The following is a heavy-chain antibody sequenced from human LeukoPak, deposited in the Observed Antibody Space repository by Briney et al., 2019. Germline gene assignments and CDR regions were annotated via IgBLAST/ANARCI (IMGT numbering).Heavy chain of an antibody. V-gene: IGHV3-53*04. CDR2: IYSGGST. CDR3: AREGVATGGYFDY. CDR1: GFTVSNNY. Sequence: GGSLRLSCAASGFTVSNNYMSWVRQAPGKGLEWGSVIYSGGSTYYADSVKGRFTISRHNSKKPLYLKMTSLGVENTAVYYCAREGVATGGYFDYWGQGTLVTVSS. J-gene: IGHJ4*02. D-gene: IGHD5-12*01.